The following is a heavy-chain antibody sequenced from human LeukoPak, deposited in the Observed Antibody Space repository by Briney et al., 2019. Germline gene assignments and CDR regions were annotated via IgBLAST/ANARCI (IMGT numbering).Heavy chain of an antibody. CDR2: INPNSGGT. J-gene: IGHJ6*03. V-gene: IGHV1-2*02. Sequence: SVKVSCKASGYTFTSYDINWVRQAPGQGLEWVGWINPNSGGTSYAQKFQGRVTMTRDTSISTAYMDLSRLRSDDTAVYYCARGVTARGFYYYMDVWGKGTTVTISS. D-gene: IGHD2-21*02. CDR3: ARGVTARGFYYYMDV. CDR1: GYTFTSYD.